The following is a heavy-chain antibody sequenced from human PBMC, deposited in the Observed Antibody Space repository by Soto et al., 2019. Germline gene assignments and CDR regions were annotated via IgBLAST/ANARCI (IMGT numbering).Heavy chain of an antibody. Sequence: ASVKVSCKAVGITYGISWVRQAPGQGLEWMGWISLHYGDTNNAPKLQGRITMSTDTSTNTAYMELRSLRSDDTAMYYCATDERDDCSSINCHYFDHWGQ. J-gene: IGHJ4*02. CDR2: ISLHYGDT. CDR3: ATDERDDCSSINCHYFDH. CDR1: GITYG. V-gene: IGHV1-18*04. D-gene: IGHD2-15*01.